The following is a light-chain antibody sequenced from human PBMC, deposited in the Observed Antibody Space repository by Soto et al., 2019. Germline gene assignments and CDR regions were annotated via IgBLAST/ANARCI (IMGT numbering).Light chain of an antibody. J-gene: IGLJ1*01. V-gene: IGLV1-40*01. CDR2: GNS. CDR3: QSYDSSLSVYV. CDR1: SSNIGAGYD. Sequence: QSVLTQPPSVSGAPGQRVTISCTGSSSNIGAGYDVHWYQQLPGTAPKLLIYGNSNRPSGVPDRFSGSKSGTSASLAITGLQAEXXADYYCQSYDSSLSVYVFGTGTKLTVL.